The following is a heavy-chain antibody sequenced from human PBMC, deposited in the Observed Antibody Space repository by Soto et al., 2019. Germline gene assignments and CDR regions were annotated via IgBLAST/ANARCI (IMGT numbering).Heavy chain of an antibody. Sequence: QVQLVQSGAEVKKPGSSVKVSCKASGGTFSSYAISWVRQAPGQGLEWMGGIIPIFGTANYAQKFQGRVTITEDESTNTAYMELSSLRSEDTAVYYCARDLYYGSGSDPYYSYYGMDVWGQGTTVTVSS. V-gene: IGHV1-69*01. D-gene: IGHD3-10*01. CDR1: GGTFSSYA. CDR3: ARDLYYGSGSDPYYSYYGMDV. CDR2: IIPIFGTA. J-gene: IGHJ6*02.